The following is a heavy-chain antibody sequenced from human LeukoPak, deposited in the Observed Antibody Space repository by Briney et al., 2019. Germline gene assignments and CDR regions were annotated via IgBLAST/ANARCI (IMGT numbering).Heavy chain of an antibody. CDR2: ISGSGGST. CDR1: GFTFSSHA. J-gene: IGHJ4*02. D-gene: IGHD1-26*01. V-gene: IGHV3-23*01. CDR3: AKVRGGSYYTGFDY. Sequence: GGSLRLSCAASGFTFSSHAMSWVRQAPGKGLEWVSAISGSGGSTYYADSVKGRFTISRDNSKNTLYLQMNSLRAEDTAVYYCAKVRGGSYYTGFDYWGQGTLVTVSS.